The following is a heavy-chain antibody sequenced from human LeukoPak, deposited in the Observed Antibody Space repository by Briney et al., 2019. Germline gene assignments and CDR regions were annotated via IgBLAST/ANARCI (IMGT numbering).Heavy chain of an antibody. CDR2: ISGSGGST. Sequence: PGGSLRLSCATSGFTFSSYAMSWVRQAPGKGLEWVSAISGSGGSTYYADSVKGRFTISRDNSKNTLYLQMNSLRAEDKAVYYCAKLSSSWYEPWYYWGQGTLVTVSS. J-gene: IGHJ4*02. CDR3: AKLSSSWYEPWYY. V-gene: IGHV3-23*01. CDR1: GFTFSSYA. D-gene: IGHD6-13*01.